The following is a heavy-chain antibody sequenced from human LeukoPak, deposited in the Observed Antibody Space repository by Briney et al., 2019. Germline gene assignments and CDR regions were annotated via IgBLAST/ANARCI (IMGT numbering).Heavy chain of an antibody. V-gene: IGHV3-9*03. CDR1: GFTVSSNF. Sequence: GGSLRLSCAASGFTVSSNFMSWVRQAPGRGLEWVSGISWNSGSIGYADSVKGRFTISRDNAKNSLYLQMNSLRAEDMALYYCAKGSSGWYYYFDYWGQGTLVTVSS. J-gene: IGHJ4*02. CDR2: ISWNSGSI. D-gene: IGHD6-19*01. CDR3: AKGSSGWYYYFDY.